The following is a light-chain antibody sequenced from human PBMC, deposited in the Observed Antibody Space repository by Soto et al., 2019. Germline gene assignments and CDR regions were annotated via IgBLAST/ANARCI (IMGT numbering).Light chain of an antibody. V-gene: IGKV3-20*01. CDR2: GAS. CDR3: QHYRTSDPIS. J-gene: IGKJ3*01. Sequence: EIVLTQSPGTLSLSPGKRATLSCRPSQTISSSSLAWYQQSPGQAPRLLIYGASSRATGVPDRFSGRGSGTDFTLTISRLEPEDFAVYYCQHYRTSDPISFGPGTKVDIK. CDR1: QTISSSS.